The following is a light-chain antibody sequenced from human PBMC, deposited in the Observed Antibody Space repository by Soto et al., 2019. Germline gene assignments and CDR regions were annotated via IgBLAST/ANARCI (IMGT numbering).Light chain of an antibody. CDR1: RSISNH. CDR3: QQSYSSPPT. Sequence: MQMTQSPSSRSASVQDIGMSTFLARRSISNHLYWYQQKPGKAPKLLIFAASSLQSGVPSRFSGSRSGPDFTLTISSLQPQDFATYYCQQSYSSPPTFGQGTKVDIK. CDR2: AAS. J-gene: IGKJ1*01. V-gene: IGKV1-39*01.